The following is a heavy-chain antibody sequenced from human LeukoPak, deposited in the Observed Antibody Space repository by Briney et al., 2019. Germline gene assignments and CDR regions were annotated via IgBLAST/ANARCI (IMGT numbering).Heavy chain of an antibody. CDR1: GFTVSSNY. D-gene: IGHD2-21*01. J-gene: IGHJ3*02. CDR3: ARTDWPYAFDI. CDR2: IYIGGNT. V-gene: IGHV3-66*01. Sequence: PGGSLRLSCAASGFTVSSNYMSWVRQAPGKGLEWVSVIYIGGNTYYADSVKDRFTISRDNSKNTPYLQMNSLRAEDTAVYYCARTDWPYAFDIWGQGTIVTVSS.